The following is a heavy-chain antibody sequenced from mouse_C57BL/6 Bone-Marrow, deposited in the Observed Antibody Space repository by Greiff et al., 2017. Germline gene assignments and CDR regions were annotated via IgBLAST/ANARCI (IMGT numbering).Heavy chain of an antibody. V-gene: IGHV1-19*01. CDR3: ARWGAMDY. CDR1: GYTFTDYY. CDR2: INPYNGGT. Sequence: VQLQQSGPVLVKPGASVKMSCKASGYTFTDYYMNWVKQSHGKSLEWIGVINPYNGGTSYNQKLKGKATLTVDKSSSTAYMELNSLTSKDSAVYYCARWGAMDYWGQGTSVTVSS. J-gene: IGHJ4*01.